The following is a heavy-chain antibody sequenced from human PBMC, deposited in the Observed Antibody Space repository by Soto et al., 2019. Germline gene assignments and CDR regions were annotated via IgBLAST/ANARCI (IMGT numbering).Heavy chain of an antibody. CDR2: IIPMFGAP. J-gene: IGHJ5*02. CDR3: VRAVIRGVIIRHFDP. D-gene: IGHD3-10*01. V-gene: IGHV1-69*12. CDR1: GGTFSTYA. Sequence: QVQLVQSGAEVKEPGSSVKVSCKTYGGTFSTYATSWVRQAPGQGLEWMGGIIPMFGAPNYAQRFLGRVTITADESASTVFMELSSLRSEDTAVYYCVRAVIRGVIIRHFDPWGQGTLVTVSS.